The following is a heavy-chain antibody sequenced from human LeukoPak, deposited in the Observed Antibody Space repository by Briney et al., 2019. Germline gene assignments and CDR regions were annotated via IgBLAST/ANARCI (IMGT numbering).Heavy chain of an antibody. Sequence: PGGSLRLSCATSGFTFSAYGMHWVRQAPGKGLEWVALVSDDGRNDYYADSVKGRFSISRDNSENTLYLQMNSLRAEDTALYFCARDPFNRIWHEFDHWGQGTLVTVSS. D-gene: IGHD1-14*01. CDR1: GFTFSAYG. CDR3: ARDPFNRIWHEFDH. V-gene: IGHV3-30*03. J-gene: IGHJ4*02. CDR2: VSDDGRND.